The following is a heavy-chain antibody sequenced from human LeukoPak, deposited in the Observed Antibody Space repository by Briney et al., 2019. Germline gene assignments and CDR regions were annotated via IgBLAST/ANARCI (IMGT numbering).Heavy chain of an antibody. D-gene: IGHD3-10*01. CDR3: ARDAEYYYGSGSYSSGIDV. Sequence: SQTLSLTCTVSGGSISSAGYYWSWIRQHPGKGLEWIGYIYYSGSPYCNPSLKSRVTISVDTSNNQFSLKLSSVTAADTAVYYCARDAEYYYGSGSYSSGIDVWGQGTTVTVSS. J-gene: IGHJ6*02. CDR2: IYYSGSP. CDR1: GGSISSAGYY. V-gene: IGHV4-31*03.